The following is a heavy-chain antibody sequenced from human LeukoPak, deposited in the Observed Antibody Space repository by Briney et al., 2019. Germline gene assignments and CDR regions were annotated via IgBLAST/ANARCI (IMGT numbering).Heavy chain of an antibody. V-gene: IGHV4-39*07. J-gene: IGHJ5*02. Sequence: PSETLSLTCTVSGDSFSSTSYYWGWIRQSPGKGLDWIASNIYSVTSYYNPSIKSRVTISVDTSKNQFSLKVSSVTDAVTAVYCCARTRRGIAAAAPRRNNWFDPWGQGTLVTVSS. CDR3: ARTRRGIAAAAPRRNNWFDP. D-gene: IGHD6-13*01. CDR2: NIYSVTS. CDR1: GDSFSSTSYY.